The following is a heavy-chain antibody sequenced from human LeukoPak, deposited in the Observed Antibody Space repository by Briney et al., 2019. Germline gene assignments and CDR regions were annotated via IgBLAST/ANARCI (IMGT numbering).Heavy chain of an antibody. CDR3: ARDGSGRSDY. CDR1: GYTFTDYY. Sequence: ASVKVSCKASGYTFTDYYIHWVRQAPGQGLEWMGWIKPNTGDTNYAQNFQGRVTMTRDTSITTAYMELSRLKSDDTAVYYCARDGSGRSDYWGQGTLVIVSS. CDR2: IKPNTGDT. D-gene: IGHD3-10*01. J-gene: IGHJ4*02. V-gene: IGHV1-2*02.